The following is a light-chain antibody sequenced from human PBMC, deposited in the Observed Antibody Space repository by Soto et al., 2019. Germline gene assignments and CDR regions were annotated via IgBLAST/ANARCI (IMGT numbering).Light chain of an antibody. V-gene: IGKV3D-15*01. CDR2: ATS. Sequence: EIVMTQSPATLSVSPGERATLSCRASQTVNSDYLAWFQQRPGQAPRLLIFATSRRATDIPDRFSGSGSGTDFILTINSLQSEDFALYYCQQYNSWPYTFGQGTRLEI. J-gene: IGKJ5*01. CDR1: QTVNSD. CDR3: QQYNSWPYT.